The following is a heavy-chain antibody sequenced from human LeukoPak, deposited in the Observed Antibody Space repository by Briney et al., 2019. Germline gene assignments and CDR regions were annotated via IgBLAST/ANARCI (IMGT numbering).Heavy chain of an antibody. Sequence: SGGSLRPSCAASGFTFSSYEMNWVRQAPGKGLEWVSYISSTGSTIYYADSVKGRFTISRDNAKNSLYLQMNSLRAEDTAVYYCASRGSQSGYFLWFDPWGQGTLVTVSS. D-gene: IGHD3-3*01. CDR2: ISSTGSTI. V-gene: IGHV3-48*03. J-gene: IGHJ5*02. CDR1: GFTFSSYE. CDR3: ASRGSQSGYFLWFDP.